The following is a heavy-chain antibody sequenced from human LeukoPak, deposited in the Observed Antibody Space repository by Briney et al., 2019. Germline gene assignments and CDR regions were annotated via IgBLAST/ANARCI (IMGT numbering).Heavy chain of an antibody. V-gene: IGHV4-4*02. J-gene: IGHJ4*02. CDR2: IYHSGST. D-gene: IGHD3-9*01. CDR3: ARERANYDILTGYYTPSLYYFDY. CDR1: GVSFSSSNW. Sequence: SGTLSLTCAVSGVSFSSSNWWSWVRQPPGKGLEWIGEIYHSGSTNYNPSLKSRVTISVDTSKNQFSLKLSSVTAADTAVYYCARERANYDILTGYYTPSLYYFDYWGQGTLVTVSS.